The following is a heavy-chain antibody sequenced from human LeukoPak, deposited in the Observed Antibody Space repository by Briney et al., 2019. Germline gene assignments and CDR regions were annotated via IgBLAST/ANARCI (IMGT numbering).Heavy chain of an antibody. CDR3: ASYYCTSGVCYGWFDP. CDR1: GYSFTSYW. Sequence: GESLKISCKGSGYSFTSYWIGWVRQMPGKGLEWMGIIYPGDSDTRYSPSFQGQVTISADKSISTAYLQWSSLKASDTAMYYCASYYCTSGVCYGWFDPWGQGTLVTVSS. J-gene: IGHJ5*02. V-gene: IGHV5-51*01. D-gene: IGHD2-8*01. CDR2: IYPGDSDT.